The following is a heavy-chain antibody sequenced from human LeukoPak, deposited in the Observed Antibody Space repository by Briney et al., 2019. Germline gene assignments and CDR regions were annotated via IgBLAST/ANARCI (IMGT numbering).Heavy chain of an antibody. D-gene: IGHD3-3*01. CDR1: GFTFSSYW. J-gene: IGHJ4*02. CDR2: IKQDGSEK. V-gene: IGHV3-7*01. Sequence: QPGGSLRLSCAASGFTFSSYWMSWVRQAPGKGLEWVANIKQDGSEKYYVDSVKGRFTISRDNAKNSLYLQMNSLRAEDTAVYYCAREYDFWSGYYTDYWGQGTLVTVSS. CDR3: AREYDFWSGYYTDY.